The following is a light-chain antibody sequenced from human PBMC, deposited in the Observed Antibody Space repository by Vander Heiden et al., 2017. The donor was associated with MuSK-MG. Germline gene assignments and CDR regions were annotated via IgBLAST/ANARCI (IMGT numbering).Light chain of an antibody. J-gene: IGLJ3*02. CDR2: EDA. V-gene: IGLV3-21*04. CDR1: NIGSRS. CDR3: QVWDSSRDRVV. Sequence: SYVLTQPPSVSVAPGKTARITCGGNNIGSRSVPWYQQKPGQAPVLSIYEDAERPSGIPERFSGSNSGNTATLTISRVEAGDEADYYCQVWDSSRDRVVFGGGTKLTVL.